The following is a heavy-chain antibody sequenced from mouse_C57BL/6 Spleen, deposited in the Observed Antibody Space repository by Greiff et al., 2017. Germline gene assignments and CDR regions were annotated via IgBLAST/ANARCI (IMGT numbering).Heavy chain of an antibody. J-gene: IGHJ2*01. V-gene: IGHV5-6*01. CDR1: GFTFSSYG. CDR2: ISSGGSYT. Sequence: EVQLVESGGDLVKPGGSLKLSCAASGFTFSSYGMSWVRQTPDKRLEWVATISSGGSYTYYPDSVKGRFTISRDNAKNTLYLQMSSLKSEDTAMYYCANYYGSREGYFDYWGQGTTLTVSS. D-gene: IGHD1-1*01. CDR3: ANYYGSREGYFDY.